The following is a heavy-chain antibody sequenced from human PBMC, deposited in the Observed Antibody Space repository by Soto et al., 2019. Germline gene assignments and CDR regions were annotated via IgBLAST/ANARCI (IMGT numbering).Heavy chain of an antibody. V-gene: IGHV3-21*06. CDR2: TSSTTNYI. CDR1: GFTFTSYS. J-gene: IGHJ4*02. CDR3: ARESEDLTSNFDY. Sequence: PGGSLRLSCAASGFTFTSYSMNWVRQAPGKGLEWVSSTSSTTNYIYHGDSMKGRFTISRDNAKNSLYLEMNSLRAEDTAVYYCARESEDLTSNFDYWGQGTLVTVSS.